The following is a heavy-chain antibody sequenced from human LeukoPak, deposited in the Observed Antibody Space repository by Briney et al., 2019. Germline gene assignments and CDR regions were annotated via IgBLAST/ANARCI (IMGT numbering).Heavy chain of an antibody. CDR3: ARGTDFWSGYLYYYYYMDV. Sequence: GGSLRLSCAASGFTFSSYAMHWVRQAPGKGLEYVSAISSNGGSTYYANSVKGRFTISRDNSKNTLYLQMGSLRAEDMAVYYCARGTDFWSGYLYYYYYMDVWGKGTTVTVSS. D-gene: IGHD3-3*01. V-gene: IGHV3-64*01. CDR2: ISSNGGST. CDR1: GFTFSSYA. J-gene: IGHJ6*03.